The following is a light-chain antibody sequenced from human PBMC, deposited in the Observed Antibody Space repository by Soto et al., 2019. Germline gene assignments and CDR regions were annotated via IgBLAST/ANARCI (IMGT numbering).Light chain of an antibody. J-gene: IGKJ4*01. V-gene: IGKV3-20*01. Sequence: DIVLTQSPGTLSLSPGERATLSCRASQSIAGNYLAWFQQRPGQAPRLLVYGTSSRATGTPDRFSGSGSGTDFTLIISRVEPEDSAVYYCQQYASSFTFGGGTRWIS. CDR1: QSIAGNY. CDR2: GTS. CDR3: QQYASSFT.